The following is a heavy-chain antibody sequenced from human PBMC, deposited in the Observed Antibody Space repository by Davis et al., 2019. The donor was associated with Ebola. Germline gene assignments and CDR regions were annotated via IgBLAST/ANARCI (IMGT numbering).Heavy chain of an antibody. CDR2: ISYDGSNK. CDR3: ARDVPRYYYDSSGYYYYYYGMDV. J-gene: IGHJ6*02. D-gene: IGHD3-22*01. V-gene: IGHV3-30-3*01. CDR1: GFTFSSYA. Sequence: PGGSLRLSCAASGFTFSSYAMHWVRQAPGKGLEWVAVISYDGSNKYYADSVKGRFTISRDNSKNTLYLQMNSLRAEDTAVYYCARDVPRYYYDSSGYYYYYYGMDVWGQGTMVTVSS.